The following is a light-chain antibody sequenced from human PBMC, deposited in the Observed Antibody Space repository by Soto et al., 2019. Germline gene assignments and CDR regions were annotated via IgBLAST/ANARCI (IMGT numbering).Light chain of an antibody. CDR1: QSVSSN. Sequence: EIVMTQSPATLSVSPGERATLSCRASQSVSSNLAWYQQKPGQTPKLLIYVASTRATGILARLSGSGSGTEFTLTISSLQSEDFAVYYCQQYNVWPLTFGGGTKVEFK. CDR3: QQYNVWPLT. CDR2: VAS. J-gene: IGKJ4*01. V-gene: IGKV3-15*01.